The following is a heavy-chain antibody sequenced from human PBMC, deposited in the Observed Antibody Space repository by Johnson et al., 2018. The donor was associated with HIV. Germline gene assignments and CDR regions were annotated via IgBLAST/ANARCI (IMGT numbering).Heavy chain of an antibody. CDR2: ISYGGGKK. Sequence: QVQLVESGGGAVQPGRSLRLYCAVSEFTVTNYAMHWVRLAPGKGLQWVAVISYGGGKKYYGYSVEGRFTISKDISKNTLYLQMDSLRPEDTAVYYCARGRKDMEAADGLDNDAFDMWCQGTLVTVSS. D-gene: IGHD2-15*01. CDR1: EFTVTNYA. CDR3: ARGRKDMEAADGLDNDAFDM. V-gene: IGHV3-30*04. J-gene: IGHJ3*02.